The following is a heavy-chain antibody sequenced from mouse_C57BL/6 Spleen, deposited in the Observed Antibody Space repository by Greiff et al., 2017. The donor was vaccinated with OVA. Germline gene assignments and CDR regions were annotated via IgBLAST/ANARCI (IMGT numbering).Heavy chain of an antibody. CDR2: IYPRSGNT. D-gene: IGHD1-1*01. V-gene: IGHV1-81*01. Sequence: QVHVKQSGAELARPGASVKLSCKASGYTFTSYGISWVKQRTGQGLEWIGEIYPRSGNTYYNEKFKGKATLTADKSSSTAYMELRSLTSEDSAVYFCARWGYYGSRGAYWGQGTLVTVSA. J-gene: IGHJ3*01. CDR3: ARWGYYGSRGAY. CDR1: GYTFTSYG.